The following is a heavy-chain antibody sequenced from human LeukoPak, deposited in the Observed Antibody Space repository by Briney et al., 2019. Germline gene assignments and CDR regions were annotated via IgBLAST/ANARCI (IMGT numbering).Heavy chain of an antibody. J-gene: IGHJ4*02. Sequence: PGGSLRLSCAASGFTFSSYAMSWVRKAPGKGLEWVSAISGSGGSTYYADSVKGRFTISRDNSKNTLYLQMNSLRAEDTAVYYCAKDMRLAAAGEDFDYWGQGTLVTVPS. CDR2: ISGSGGST. D-gene: IGHD6-13*01. CDR1: GFTFSSYA. CDR3: AKDMRLAAAGEDFDY. V-gene: IGHV3-23*01.